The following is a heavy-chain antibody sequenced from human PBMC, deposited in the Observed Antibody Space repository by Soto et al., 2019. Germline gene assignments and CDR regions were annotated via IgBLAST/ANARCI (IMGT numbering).Heavy chain of an antibody. D-gene: IGHD1-26*01. J-gene: IGHJ4*02. Sequence: QVQLVESGGGVVQPGRSLRLSCAASGFIFSSYAMHWVRQAPGKGLEWVAVISYDGSNKYYADSVKGRFTISRDNSTNTQYLQMNSLRAEDTAVYYCARVGRGGFDYWGQGTLVTVSS. V-gene: IGHV3-30-3*01. CDR3: ARVGRGGFDY. CDR2: ISYDGSNK. CDR1: GFIFSSYA.